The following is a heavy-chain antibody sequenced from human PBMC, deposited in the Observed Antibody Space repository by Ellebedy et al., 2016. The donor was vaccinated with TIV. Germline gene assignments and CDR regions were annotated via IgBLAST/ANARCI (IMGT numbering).Heavy chain of an antibody. V-gene: IGHV3-33*01. CDR1: GFTFSSYG. CDR2: IWYDGSNK. D-gene: IGHD2-2*01. Sequence: GESLKISXAASGFTFSSYGMHWVRQAPGKGLEWVAVIWYDGSNKYYADSVKGRFTISRDNSKNTLYLQMNSLRAEDTAVYYCAREADIVVVPPSRFDPWGQGTLVTVSS. CDR3: AREADIVVVPPSRFDP. J-gene: IGHJ5*02.